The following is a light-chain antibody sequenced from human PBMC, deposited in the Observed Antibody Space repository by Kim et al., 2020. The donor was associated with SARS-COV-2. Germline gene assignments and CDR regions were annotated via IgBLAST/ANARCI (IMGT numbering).Light chain of an antibody. V-gene: IGKV3-15*01. CDR2: GAS. CDR1: QRVSSF. J-gene: IGKJ1*01. Sequence: EIVLTQSPATLSLSPGERATLSCRSSQRVSSFLAWYQQKPGQAPRLLIYGASTRATGIPARFSGSGSGTDFTLTISSLQSEDFAVYYCQQYNNWPRTFGQGTKVDIK. CDR3: QQYNNWPRT.